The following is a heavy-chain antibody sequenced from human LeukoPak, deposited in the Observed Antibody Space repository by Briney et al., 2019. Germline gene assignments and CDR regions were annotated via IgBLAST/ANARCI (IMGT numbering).Heavy chain of an antibody. D-gene: IGHD3-16*01. V-gene: IGHV3-30*18. Sequence: GRSLRLSCAASGFTFSNYGMHWVRQAPGRGLEWGAVISCDGSNKYYADSVKGRFTISRDNSKNTLYLQMNSLRAEDTAVYYCAKDRAADYDYVWGSSDAFDIWGQGTMVTVSS. CDR3: AKDRAADYDYVWGSSDAFDI. CDR1: GFTFSNYG. CDR2: ISCDGSNK. J-gene: IGHJ3*02.